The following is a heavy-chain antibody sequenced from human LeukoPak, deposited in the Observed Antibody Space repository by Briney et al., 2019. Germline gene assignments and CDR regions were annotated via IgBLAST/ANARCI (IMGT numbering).Heavy chain of an antibody. CDR2: ISDSGGST. J-gene: IGHJ4*02. Sequence: SGGSLRLSCAASGFTFSNYGMSWVRQAPGKGLEWVSIISDSGGSTYYADSVRGRCAISRDDSKNTLFLQMNTLRAEDTAVYYCAKRSNSGHYYFDYWGQGTLVTVSS. V-gene: IGHV3-23*01. CDR3: AKRSNSGHYYFDY. D-gene: IGHD6-19*01. CDR1: GFTFSNYG.